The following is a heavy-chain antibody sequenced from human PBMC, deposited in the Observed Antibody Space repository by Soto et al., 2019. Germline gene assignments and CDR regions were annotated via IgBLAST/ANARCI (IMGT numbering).Heavy chain of an antibody. D-gene: IGHD6-19*01. CDR3: ARDRIAVAGTGTVLRGRWVYYYYGMDV. CDR2: INAGNGNT. CDR1: GYTITIYA. V-gene: IGHV1-3*01. Sequence: ASVKVSCKASGYTITIYAMHWVRQAPGQRLEWMGWINAGNGNTKYSQKFQGRVTITRDTSASTAYMELSSLRSEDTAVYYCARDRIAVAGTGTVLRGRWVYYYYGMDVWGQGTTVTVSS. J-gene: IGHJ6*02.